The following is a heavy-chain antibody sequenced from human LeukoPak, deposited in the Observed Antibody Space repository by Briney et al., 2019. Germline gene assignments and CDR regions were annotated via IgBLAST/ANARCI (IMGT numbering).Heavy chain of an antibody. V-gene: IGHV3-7*01. D-gene: IGHD2-2*01. CDR2: IKQDGSEK. Sequence: GGSLRLSCAASGFTFSSYWMSWVRQAPGKGLEWVANIKQDGSEKYYVDSVKGRFTSSRDNAKNSLYLQMNSLRAEDTAVYYCARGYCSSTRCPDYMDVWGKGTTVTISS. CDR1: GFTFSSYW. CDR3: ARGYCSSTRCPDYMDV. J-gene: IGHJ6*03.